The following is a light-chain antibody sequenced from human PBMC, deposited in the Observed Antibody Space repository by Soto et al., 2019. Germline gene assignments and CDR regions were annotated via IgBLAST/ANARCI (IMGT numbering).Light chain of an antibody. CDR3: QQRYSWPLT. CDR1: QGVSSY. V-gene: IGKV3D-11*01. Sequence: EVVLTQSPATLSLSPGQRATLSCRASQGVSSYLAWYQQKPGQAPRLLIFDASNRATGIPARFSGSGSGTDFTLTISSLEPEDFAVHYCQQRYSWPLTFGQGTRLDIK. J-gene: IGKJ5*01. CDR2: DAS.